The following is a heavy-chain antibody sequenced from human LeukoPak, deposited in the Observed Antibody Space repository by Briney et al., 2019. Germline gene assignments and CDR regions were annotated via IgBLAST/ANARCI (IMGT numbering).Heavy chain of an antibody. V-gene: IGHV3-21*01. Sequence: GGCLRLSCAASGCTFSGYNMNWVRQAPGKGLEWVSSISSSSDYIHYADSVKGRFTISRDDAENSLYLQLNSLRAEDTAVYYCARSQSGYFPPTSDYWGQGTLVTVSS. D-gene: IGHD3-3*01. CDR2: ISSSSDYI. J-gene: IGHJ4*02. CDR3: ARSQSGYFPPTSDY. CDR1: GCTFSGYN.